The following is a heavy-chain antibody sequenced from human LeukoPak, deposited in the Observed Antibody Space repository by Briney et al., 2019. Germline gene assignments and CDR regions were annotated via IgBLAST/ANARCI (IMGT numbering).Heavy chain of an antibody. CDR2: ISYDGSNK. D-gene: IGHD4-17*01. Sequence: GGSLRLSCAASGFTFSSYGMHWVRQAPGKGLEWVAVISYDGSNKYYADSVKGRFTISRDNSKNTLYLQMNSLRAEDTAVYYCARAAYGDYYYYYYYYYMDVWGKGTTVTVSS. CDR3: ARAAYGDYYYYYYYYYMDV. V-gene: IGHV3-30*19. CDR1: GFTFSSYG. J-gene: IGHJ6*03.